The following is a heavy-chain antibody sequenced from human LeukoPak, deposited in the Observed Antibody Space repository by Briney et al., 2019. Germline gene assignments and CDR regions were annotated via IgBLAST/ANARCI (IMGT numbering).Heavy chain of an antibody. D-gene: IGHD6-13*01. V-gene: IGHV1-18*01. J-gene: IGHJ4*02. CDR2: ISAYNGNT. Sequence: ASVKVSCKASGYTFTSYGISWVRQAPGQGLEWMGRISAYNGNTNYAQKLQGRVTMTTDTSTSTAYMELRSLRSDDTAVYYCARLGIAAWIPHYFDYWGQGTLVTVSS. CDR1: GYTFTSYG. CDR3: ARLGIAAWIPHYFDY.